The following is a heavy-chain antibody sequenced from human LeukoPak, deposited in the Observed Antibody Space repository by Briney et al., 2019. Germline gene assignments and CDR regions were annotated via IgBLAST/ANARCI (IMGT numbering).Heavy chain of an antibody. CDR3: ARANYVVAVTYGMDV. J-gene: IGHJ6*02. Sequence: RGSLRLSCAASGVTFSSYWMHWVRQAPGKGLVWVSRINSDGSSTSYADSVKGRFTISRDNAKNTLYLQMNSLRAEDTAVYYCARANYVVAVTYGMDVWGQGTTVTVSS. D-gene: IGHD2-15*01. CDR2: INSDGSST. V-gene: IGHV3-74*01. CDR1: GVTFSSYW.